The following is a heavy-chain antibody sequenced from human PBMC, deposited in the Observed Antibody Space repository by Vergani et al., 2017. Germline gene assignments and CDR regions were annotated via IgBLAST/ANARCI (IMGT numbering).Heavy chain of an antibody. Sequence: QVQLVESGGGVVQPGRSLRLSCAASGFTFSSYGTHWVRQAPGKGLEWVAVISYDGSNKYYADSVKGRFTISRDNSKNTLYLQMNSLRAEDTAVYYCAKDPSSWYLYYYYMDVWGKGTTVTVSS. J-gene: IGHJ6*03. V-gene: IGHV3-30*18. CDR1: GFTFSSYG. CDR2: ISYDGSNK. CDR3: AKDPSSWYLYYYYMDV. D-gene: IGHD6-13*01.